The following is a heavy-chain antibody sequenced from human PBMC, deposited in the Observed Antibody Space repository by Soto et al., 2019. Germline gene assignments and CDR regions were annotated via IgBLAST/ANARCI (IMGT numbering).Heavy chain of an antibody. J-gene: IGHJ4*02. CDR3: AGPAPYSGDSSWYSYFDY. CDR2: INHSGRT. V-gene: IGHV4-34*01. D-gene: IGHD6-13*01. Sequence: QVHLQQWGAGLLKPSETLSLTCAVYGGSFSGYYWSWIRQPPGKGLEWIGEINHSGRTNYNPSLKSRVTMSVDTSKNQFSLNLNSVTAADTAVYYCAGPAPYSGDSSWYSYFDYWGQGALVTVSS. CDR1: GGSFSGYY.